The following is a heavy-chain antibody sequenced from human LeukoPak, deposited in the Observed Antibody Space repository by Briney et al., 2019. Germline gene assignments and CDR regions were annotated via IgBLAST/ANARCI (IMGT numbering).Heavy chain of an antibody. Sequence: HPGGSLRLSCAASGFTFSSYAMHWVRQAPGKGLEYVSAISSNGGSTYYADSVKGRFTISRDNSKNTLYLQMGSLRAEDTAVYYCAKALCLNECSSGWYEYFQHWGLGTLVTVSS. CDR2: ISSNGGST. J-gene: IGHJ1*01. CDR1: GFTFSSYA. V-gene: IGHV3-64*02. D-gene: IGHD6-19*01. CDR3: AKALCLNECSSGWYEYFQH.